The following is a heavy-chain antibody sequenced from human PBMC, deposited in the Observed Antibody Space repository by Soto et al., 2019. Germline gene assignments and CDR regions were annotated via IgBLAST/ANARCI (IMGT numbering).Heavy chain of an antibody. Sequence: GGSLRLSCSASGFSFKNYAMHWVRQAPGKGLEHVSAISSNGGSTYYADSVKGRFTVSRDNSKNTLYLQMSSLRAEDTAVFYCVQDHYSSNWHYFDYWGQGALVTVPQ. D-gene: IGHD6-13*01. CDR3: VQDHYSSNWHYFDY. V-gene: IGHV3-64D*08. CDR2: ISSNGGST. CDR1: GFSFKNYA. J-gene: IGHJ4*02.